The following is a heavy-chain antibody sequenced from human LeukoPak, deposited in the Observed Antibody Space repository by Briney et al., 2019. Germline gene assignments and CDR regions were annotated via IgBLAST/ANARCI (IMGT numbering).Heavy chain of an antibody. CDR3: AREFNGSPDY. CDR1: GFTFSIYA. J-gene: IGHJ4*02. V-gene: IGHV4-39*02. Sequence: GSLRLSCAASGFTFSIYAMSWIRQPPGKGLEWIGSIRYSGRTYYKPSLKSRVTLSVDTSKNQLLLNLRSVTAADTAMYYCAREFNGSPDYLGQGTLVTVSS. D-gene: IGHD6-25*01. CDR2: IRYSGRT.